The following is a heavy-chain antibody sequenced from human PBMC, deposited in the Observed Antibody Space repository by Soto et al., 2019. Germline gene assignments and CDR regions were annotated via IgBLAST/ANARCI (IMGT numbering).Heavy chain of an antibody. J-gene: IGHJ6*02. V-gene: IGHV3-23*01. CDR2: ISGGGEKI. CDR1: GFTFKSWA. D-gene: IGHD2-21*02. Sequence: PGGSLRLSCAASGFTFKSWALSWVRQAPGKGLEWVSGISGGGEKIYYADSVKGRFTISRDNSKNTVSLQMNSLRDEDTAVYYCAREETAWPLAYGLDVWGQGTTVTVSS. CDR3: AREETAWPLAYGLDV.